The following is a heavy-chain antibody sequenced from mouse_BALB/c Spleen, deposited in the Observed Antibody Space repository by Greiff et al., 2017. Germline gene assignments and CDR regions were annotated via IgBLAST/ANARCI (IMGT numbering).Heavy chain of an antibody. CDR2: ISYSGST. Sequence: EVKLQESGPGLVKPSQSLSLTCTVTGYSITSDYAWNWIRQFPGNKLEWMGYISYSGSTSYNPSLKSRISITRDTSKNQFFLQLNSVTTEDTATYYGARFGNYVKSYAMDYWGQGTSVTGSS. D-gene: IGHD2-1*01. J-gene: IGHJ4*01. CDR3: ARFGNYVKSYAMDY. V-gene: IGHV3-2*02. CDR1: GYSITSDYA.